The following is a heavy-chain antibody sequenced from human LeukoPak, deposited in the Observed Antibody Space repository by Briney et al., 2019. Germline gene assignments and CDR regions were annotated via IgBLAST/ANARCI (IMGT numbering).Heavy chain of an antibody. CDR3: AREANTYYDSSLRV. J-gene: IGHJ4*02. V-gene: IGHV3-33*01. CDR2: IWYDGTNK. Sequence: PGGSLRLSCAASGFTFSSYGMHWVRQAPGKGLEWVALIWYDGTNKSCADSVKGRFTISRDNSKNTLFLQMNSLRVDDTAVYFCAREANTYYDSSLRVWGQGTLVTVSS. D-gene: IGHD3-22*01. CDR1: GFTFSSYG.